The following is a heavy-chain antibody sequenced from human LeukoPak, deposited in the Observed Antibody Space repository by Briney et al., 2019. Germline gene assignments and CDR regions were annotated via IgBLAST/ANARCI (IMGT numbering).Heavy chain of an antibody. CDR3: ASPPVAGTN. CDR2: INHSGST. CDR1: GGSFSGYY. Sequence: SETLSLTCAVYGGSFSGYYWSWIRQPPGKGLEWIGEINHSGSTNYNPSLKSRVTISVDTSKNQFSLKLSSVTAADTAVYYCASPPVAGTNWAQGTLVTVSS. J-gene: IGHJ4*02. V-gene: IGHV4-34*01. D-gene: IGHD6-19*01.